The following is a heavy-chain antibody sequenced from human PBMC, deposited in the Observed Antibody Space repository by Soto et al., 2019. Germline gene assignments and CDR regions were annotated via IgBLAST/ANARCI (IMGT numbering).Heavy chain of an antibody. Sequence: SETLSLTCTVSGGSIRSGGYYWSWIRQHPGKGLEWIGYFYYSGNTYYNPSLKSRVTISVDTSKNQFSLKLSSVTAADTAVYYCAREAGAAAGNKQPGIDYWGQGTLVTVSS. J-gene: IGHJ4*02. CDR1: GGSIRSGGYY. CDR2: FYYSGNT. V-gene: IGHV4-31*03. CDR3: AREAGAAAGNKQPGIDY. D-gene: IGHD6-13*01.